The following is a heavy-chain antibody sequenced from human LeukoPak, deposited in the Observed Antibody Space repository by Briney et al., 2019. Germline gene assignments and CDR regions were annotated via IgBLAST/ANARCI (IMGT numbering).Heavy chain of an antibody. V-gene: IGHV1-8*03. CDR2: MNPNSGNT. CDR1: GYTFTSYD. D-gene: IGHD3-22*01. J-gene: IGHJ4*02. CDR3: ARAFYDSSEEVEYYFDY. Sequence: GASVKVSCKASGYTFTSYDINWVRQATGQGLEWMGWMNPNSGNTGYAQKFQGRVTITRNTSISTAYMELSSLRSEDTAVYYCARAFYDSSEEVEYYFDYWGQGTLVTVSS.